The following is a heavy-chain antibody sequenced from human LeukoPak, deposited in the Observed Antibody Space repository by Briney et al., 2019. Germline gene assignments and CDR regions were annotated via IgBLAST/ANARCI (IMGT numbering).Heavy chain of an antibody. Sequence: ASVKVSCKASGYRFIGYYMHWMRQAPGQGLEWMGRINPNSGTTKYAQKFEGRVTMTRDTSISTAYMELSRLTSDDTAVYYCAREWGYSGYDFDYWGQGTLVT. CDR1: GYRFIGYY. J-gene: IGHJ4*02. D-gene: IGHD5-12*01. CDR3: AREWGYSGYDFDY. CDR2: INPNSGTT. V-gene: IGHV1-2*06.